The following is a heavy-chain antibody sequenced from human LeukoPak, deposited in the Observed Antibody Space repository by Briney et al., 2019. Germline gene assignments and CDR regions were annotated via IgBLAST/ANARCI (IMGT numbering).Heavy chain of an antibody. V-gene: IGHV3-53*01. J-gene: IGHJ4*02. D-gene: IGHD3-16*02. Sequence: PGGSLRLSCAASGFTVSSNYMSWVRQAPGKGLEWVSVIYSGGSTYYADSVKGRFTISRDNSKNTLYRQMNSLRAEDTAVYYCARDFTGDTFGGVIAPDYWGQGTLVTVSS. CDR2: IYSGGST. CDR1: GFTVSSNY. CDR3: ARDFTGDTFGGVIAPDY.